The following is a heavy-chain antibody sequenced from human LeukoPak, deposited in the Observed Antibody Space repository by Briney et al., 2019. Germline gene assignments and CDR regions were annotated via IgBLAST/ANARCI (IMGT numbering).Heavy chain of an antibody. CDR1: GFTFSSYA. CDR2: ISGSGGST. V-gene: IGHV3-23*01. CDR3: AKEYDSGGYGANFDY. D-gene: IGHD3-10*01. J-gene: IGHJ4*02. Sequence: GGSLRLSCAASGFTFSSYAMSWVRQAPGKGLEWVSAISGSGGSTYYADSVKGRFTISRDNSKNTLYLQMDSLRAEDTAVYYCAKEYDSGGYGANFDYWGQGTLVTVSS.